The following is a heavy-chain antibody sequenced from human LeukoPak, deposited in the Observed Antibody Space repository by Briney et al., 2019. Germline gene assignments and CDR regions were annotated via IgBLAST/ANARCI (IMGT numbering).Heavy chain of an antibody. CDR3: ARGYQRPDY. Sequence: GGSLRLSCAASGFTFSTFTMDWVPQGPGQGLEWVSSISSSSNNINYADSVKGRFTISRDNAMNSVHLQMNSLRVEDTAVYYCARGYQRPDYWGQGTLITVSS. J-gene: IGHJ4*02. D-gene: IGHD2-2*01. CDR2: ISSSSNNI. V-gene: IGHV3-21*01. CDR1: GFTFSTFT.